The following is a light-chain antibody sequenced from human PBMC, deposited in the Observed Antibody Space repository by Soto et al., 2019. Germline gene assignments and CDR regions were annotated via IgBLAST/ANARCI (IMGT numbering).Light chain of an antibody. CDR1: QNINFN. V-gene: IGKV3D-15*01. CDR3: QQYHNWPPLT. CDR2: GAS. J-gene: IGKJ4*01. Sequence: ETLMTQSPATLSASPGERVTLSCRASQNINFNLAWYQQKPGQAPRVLIYGASSRASGIPDRFSGSGSGTDFTLTISRLEHDDFAFYYFQQYHNWPPLTFGGGTRVEIK.